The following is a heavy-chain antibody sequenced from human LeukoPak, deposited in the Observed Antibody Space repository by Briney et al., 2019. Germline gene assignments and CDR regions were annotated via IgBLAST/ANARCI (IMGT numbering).Heavy chain of an antibody. CDR1: GGTFSSYA. Sequence: ASVKVSCKASGGTFSSYAISWVRQAPGQGLEWMGWISAYNGNTNYAQKLQGRVTMTTDTSTSTAYMELRSLRSDDTAVYYCARARLYSSGWYEEYYFDYWGQGTLVTVSS. V-gene: IGHV1-18*01. CDR2: ISAYNGNT. J-gene: IGHJ4*02. D-gene: IGHD6-19*01. CDR3: ARARLYSSGWYEEYYFDY.